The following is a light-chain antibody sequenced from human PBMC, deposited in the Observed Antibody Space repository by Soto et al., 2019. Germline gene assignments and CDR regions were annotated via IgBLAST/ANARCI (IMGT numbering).Light chain of an antibody. CDR3: QTYDSSLSGV. CDR1: HSNIGAGYD. CDR2: DNN. J-gene: IGLJ2*01. V-gene: IGLV1-40*01. Sequence: SVLTQPPSVSGAPGQTITISCTGTHSNIGAGYDVHWYRHLPGTAPRVVIFDNNNRPSGVPDRFSGSKSDTSASLTITGLQAEDEADYYCQTYDSSLSGVFGGGTKLTVL.